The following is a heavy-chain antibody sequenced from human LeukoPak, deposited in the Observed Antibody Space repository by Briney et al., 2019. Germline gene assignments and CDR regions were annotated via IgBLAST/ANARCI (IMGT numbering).Heavy chain of an antibody. CDR2: INPNSGGT. CDR3: ARSAYDSSGYYYPFDY. CDR1: GYTFTGYY. J-gene: IGHJ4*02. V-gene: IGHV1-2*02. D-gene: IGHD3-22*01. Sequence: ASVKVSCKASGYTFTGYYMHWVRQAPGQGLEWMGWINPNSGGTNYAQKFQGRVTMTRDTSISTAYMELSRLRSDDTAVYYCARSAYDSSGYYYPFDYWGQGTLVTVSS.